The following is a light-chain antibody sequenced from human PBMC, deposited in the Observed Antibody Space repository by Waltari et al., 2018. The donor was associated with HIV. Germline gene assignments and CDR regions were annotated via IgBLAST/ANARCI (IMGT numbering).Light chain of an antibody. Sequence: DVQMSQSLSALSASVGERVAITCRASQNINTWLAWYQQKPGKAPKLLIYRASTLESGVPSRFSGSGSGTEFTLTINNLQPDDCATFFCQQYHTFPLTFGGGTKVE. CDR3: QQYHTFPLT. CDR1: QNINTW. CDR2: RAS. J-gene: IGKJ4*01. V-gene: IGKV1-5*03.